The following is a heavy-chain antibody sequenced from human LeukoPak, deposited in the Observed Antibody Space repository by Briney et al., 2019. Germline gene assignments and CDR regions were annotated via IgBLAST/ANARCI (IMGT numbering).Heavy chain of an antibody. D-gene: IGHD3-9*01. V-gene: IGHV1-2*02. CDR3: ARGEGFGSDYDILTGYYSDLDY. Sequence: ASVKVSCKASGYTFTGYYMHWVRQAPGQGLEWMGWINPNSGGTNYAQKFQGRVTMTRDTSISTAYMELSRLRSDDTAVYYCARGEGFGSDYDILTGYYSDLDYWGQGTLVTVSS. CDR1: GYTFTGYY. CDR2: INPNSGGT. J-gene: IGHJ4*02.